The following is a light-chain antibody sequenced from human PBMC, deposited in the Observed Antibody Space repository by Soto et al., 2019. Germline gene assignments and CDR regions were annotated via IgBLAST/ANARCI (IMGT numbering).Light chain of an antibody. Sequence: DIQMTQSPSFLSASVGDRVTITCRASQGVSNWLAWYQQKPGKAPKLLIYAASTLRSGVPSRFRGSGSGTDFTFTISSLQPEDFATYYCQQANSFPYTFGQGTRLEIK. CDR2: AAS. V-gene: IGKV1-12*01. CDR3: QQANSFPYT. CDR1: QGVSNW. J-gene: IGKJ5*01.